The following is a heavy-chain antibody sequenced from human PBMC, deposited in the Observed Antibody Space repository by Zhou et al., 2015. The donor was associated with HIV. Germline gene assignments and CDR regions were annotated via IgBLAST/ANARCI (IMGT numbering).Heavy chain of an antibody. V-gene: IGHV3-21*01. D-gene: IGHD1-1*01. CDR3: ARVTGTSDY. J-gene: IGHJ4*02. CDR1: GFTFTHFS. CDR2: ITSSSDSL. Sequence: VQLVESGGGVVQPGRSLRLSCAASGFTFTHFSMNWVRQAPGKGLEWVSSITSSSDSLYYADSVRGRFTVSRDNAKNSLYLQMNSLRAEDTAVYYCARVTGTSDYWGQGTLVTVSS.